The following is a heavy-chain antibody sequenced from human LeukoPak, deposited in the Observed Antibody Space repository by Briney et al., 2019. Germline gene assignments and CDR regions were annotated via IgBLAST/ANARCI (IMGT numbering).Heavy chain of an antibody. V-gene: IGHV3-15*01. CDR3: TTDFSHFDFSSGYYSY. J-gene: IGHJ4*02. CDR2: IQSNLDGGTT. Sequence: GGSLRLSCAASGFSFTSAWMVWVRQAPGKGLEWVGRIQSNLDGGTTDFAAPVKGRFTIPRDDLARTVYLEMNNLKADDTGVYYCTTDFSHFDFSSGYYSYWGQGSLVTVSS. CDR1: GFSFTSAW. D-gene: IGHD3-3*01.